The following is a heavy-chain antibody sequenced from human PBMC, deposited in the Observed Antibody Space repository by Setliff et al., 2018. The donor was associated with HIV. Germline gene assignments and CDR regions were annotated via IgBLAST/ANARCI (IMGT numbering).Heavy chain of an antibody. CDR3: ARLGSGWSDSYYYAMDV. Sequence: RASVKVSCKASGFTFTTYGISWVRQAPGQGLEWMGWISTYNGHTNYPQKLQGRVTMTTDTSTSTVYMELRSLRSDDTAVYYCARLGSGWSDSYYYAMDVWGQGTTVTVSS. J-gene: IGHJ6*02. CDR1: GFTFTTYG. CDR2: ISTYNGHT. D-gene: IGHD6-19*01. V-gene: IGHV1-18*01.